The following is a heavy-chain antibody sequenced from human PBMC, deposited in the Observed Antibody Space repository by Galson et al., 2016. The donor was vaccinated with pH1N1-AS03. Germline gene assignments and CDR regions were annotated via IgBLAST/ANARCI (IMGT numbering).Heavy chain of an antibody. D-gene: IGHD3-10*01. CDR1: DSTFSTFG. V-gene: IGHV1-18*04. J-gene: IGHJ5*01. Sequence: SVKVSCKASDSTFSTFGFGWVRQAPGQGLEWMGWISAYNGNTKYAQRVQGRATMTSDTSTTTAYLELRSLRSEDTAMYFCATGDLGSYCFDPWGQGTLVTVSS. CDR3: ATGDLGSYCFDP. CDR2: ISAYNGNT.